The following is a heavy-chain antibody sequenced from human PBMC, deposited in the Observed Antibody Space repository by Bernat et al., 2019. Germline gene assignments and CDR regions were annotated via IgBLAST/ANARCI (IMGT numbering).Heavy chain of an antibody. J-gene: IGHJ4*02. D-gene: IGHD6-19*01. CDR2: IYHSGTT. V-gene: IGHV4-4*02. CDR1: GASISSNEW. Sequence: QVQLQESGPGLVKPSGTLSLTCAVSGASISSNEWWSWVRQPPGKGLEWIGEIYHSGTTNYNPSLRSRVTMSVDKSKNQFSLRLNSVTAADTAVYYCASKIGILVAGPFYDYWGQGNLVTVSS. CDR3: ASKIGILVAGPFYDY.